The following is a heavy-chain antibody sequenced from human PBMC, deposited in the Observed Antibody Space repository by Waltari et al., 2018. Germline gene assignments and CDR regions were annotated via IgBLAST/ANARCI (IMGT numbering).Heavy chain of an antibody. CDR1: GFTFSSYG. V-gene: IGHV3-33*01. D-gene: IGHD5-18*01. Sequence: QVQLVESGGGVVQPGRSLRLSCAASGFTFSSYGMHWVRQAPGTGLEWVAVICDDGSNKYYEDSVKGRFTISRDNSKNTLYLQMNSRRAEDTAVYYCAREEGYSYRFDYWGQGTLVTVSS. J-gene: IGHJ4*02. CDR3: AREEGYSYRFDY. CDR2: ICDDGSNK.